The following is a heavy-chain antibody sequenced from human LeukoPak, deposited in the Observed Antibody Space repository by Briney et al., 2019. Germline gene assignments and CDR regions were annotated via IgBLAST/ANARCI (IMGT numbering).Heavy chain of an antibody. CDR1: GGSFSGYY. CDR2: INHSGST. J-gene: IGHJ4*02. V-gene: IGHV4-34*01. CDR3: ARHRDYYGSGSYFDY. D-gene: IGHD3-10*01. Sequence: PSETLSLTCAVYGGSFSGYYWSWIRQPPGKGLEWIGEINHSGSTNYNPSLKSRVTISVDTSKNQFSLKLSSVTAADTAVYYCARHRDYYGSGSYFDYWGQGTLVTVSS.